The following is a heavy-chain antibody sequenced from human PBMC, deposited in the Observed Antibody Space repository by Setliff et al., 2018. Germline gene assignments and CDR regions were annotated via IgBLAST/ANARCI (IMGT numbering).Heavy chain of an antibody. J-gene: IGHJ4*02. CDR2: INPNSGGT. CDR3: ARGPRRITMIVATIDY. V-gene: IGHV1-2*02. D-gene: IGHD3-22*01. CDR1: GYTFTGYY. Sequence: GASVKVSCKASGYTFTGYYMHRVRQAPGQGLEWMGWINPNSGGTNYAQKFQGRVTMTRDTSISTAYMELSRLRSDDTAVYYCARGPRRITMIVATIDYWGQGTLVTVSS.